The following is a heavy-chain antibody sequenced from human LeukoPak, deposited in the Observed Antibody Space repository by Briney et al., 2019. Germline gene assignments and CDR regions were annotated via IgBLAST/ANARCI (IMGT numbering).Heavy chain of an antibody. CDR1: RFTFSSYS. CDR2: ITNSGIYI. V-gene: IGHV3-21*01. CDR3: ARGGIAAAGQLDC. J-gene: IGHJ4*02. Sequence: PGGSLRLSRAASRFTFSSYSMNWVRQAPGKGLEWVSSITNSGIYIYYADSVKGRFTISRDNAKSSLYLQMNSLRVEDTAVYYCARGGIAAAGQLDCWGQGTLVTVSS. D-gene: IGHD6-13*01.